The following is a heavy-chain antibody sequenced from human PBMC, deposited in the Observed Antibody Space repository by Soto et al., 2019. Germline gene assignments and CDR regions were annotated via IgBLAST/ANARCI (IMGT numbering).Heavy chain of an antibody. D-gene: IGHD3-10*02. J-gene: IGHJ4*02. CDR3: ANDMTGIELFGELWGPFDY. V-gene: IGHV3-43*01. CDR2: ISWDGGST. Sequence: GGSLRLSCAASGFTFDDYTMHWVRQAPGKGLEWVSLISWDGGSTYYADSVKGQFTISRDNSKNSLYLQMNSLRTEDTALYYCANDMTGIELFGELWGPFDYWGQGTLVTVSS. CDR1: GFTFDDYT.